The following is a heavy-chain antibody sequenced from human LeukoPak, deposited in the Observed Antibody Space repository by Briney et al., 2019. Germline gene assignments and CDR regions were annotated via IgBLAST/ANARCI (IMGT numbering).Heavy chain of an antibody. Sequence: PGGSLSLSCAASGFTFSSYSMNWVRQAPGKGLEWVSSISSSSSYIYYADSVKGRFTISRDNAKNSLYLQMNSLRAEDTAVYYCARDRYSGSLNFDYWGQGTLVTVSS. CDR1: GFTFSSYS. D-gene: IGHD1-26*01. CDR2: ISSSSSYI. V-gene: IGHV3-21*01. CDR3: ARDRYSGSLNFDY. J-gene: IGHJ4*02.